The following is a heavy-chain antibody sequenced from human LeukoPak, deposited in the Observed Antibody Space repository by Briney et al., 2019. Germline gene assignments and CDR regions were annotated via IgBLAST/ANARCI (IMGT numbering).Heavy chain of an antibody. J-gene: IGHJ4*02. Sequence: GGSLRLSCAASGFTFSSYAMSWVRQAPGKGLEWVSVIYSGDNTYYLESVKGRFTISRDNSKNTLFLQMNRLRAEDTAVYYCAGRRVLDASFDYWGQGTLVTVSS. CDR2: IYSGDNT. CDR3: AGRRVLDASFDY. D-gene: IGHD3-16*01. CDR1: GFTFSSYA. V-gene: IGHV3-66*02.